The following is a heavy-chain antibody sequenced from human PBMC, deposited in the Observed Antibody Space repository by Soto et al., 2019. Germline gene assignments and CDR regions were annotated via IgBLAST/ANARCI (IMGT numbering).Heavy chain of an antibody. CDR1: GFTFSSYW. Sequence: VPLVESGGGLVQPGGSLRLSCAASGFTFSSYWMHWVRQAPGKGLVWVSRINSDGSSTSYADSVKGRFTISRDNAKNTLYLQMNSLRAEDTAVYYCAREHGDYVLYWFDPWGQGTLVTVSS. J-gene: IGHJ5*02. D-gene: IGHD4-17*01. V-gene: IGHV3-74*01. CDR2: INSDGSST. CDR3: AREHGDYVLYWFDP.